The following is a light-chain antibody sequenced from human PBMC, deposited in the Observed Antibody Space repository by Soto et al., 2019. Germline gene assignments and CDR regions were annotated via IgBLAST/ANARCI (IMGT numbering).Light chain of an antibody. CDR2: GAS. J-gene: IGKJ3*01. Sequence: DIQMTQSPSSLSASVGDRVTLTCQASHDISGYLNWYQQRPGKAPKLLIFGASGLQTGVPTRFSGSGSGTDFTLTISSLQPDDFATYYCQQSYSTLFTFGPGTRVDFK. CDR3: QQSYSTLFT. CDR1: HDISGY. V-gene: IGKV1-39*01.